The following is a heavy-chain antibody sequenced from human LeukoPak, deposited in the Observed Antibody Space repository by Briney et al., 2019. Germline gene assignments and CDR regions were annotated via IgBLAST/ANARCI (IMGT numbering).Heavy chain of an antibody. CDR1: GGSISTSTYY. CDR3: ARRVYSGSYNWYFDL. Sequence: SETLSLTCTASGGSISTSTYYWGWIRPPPGKGLEWIGSISYSGSTYNNPSLKSRVTISVDTSKNQFSLKLSPVTAPDTAVYYCARRVYSGSYNWYFDLWGRGTLVTVSS. D-gene: IGHD1-26*01. CDR2: ISYSGST. J-gene: IGHJ2*01. V-gene: IGHV4-39*01.